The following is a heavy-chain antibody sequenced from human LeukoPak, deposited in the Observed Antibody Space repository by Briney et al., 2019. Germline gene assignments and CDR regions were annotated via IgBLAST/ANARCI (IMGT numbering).Heavy chain of an antibody. D-gene: IGHD1-26*01. CDR1: GFTLSSYE. V-gene: IGHV3-21*01. J-gene: IGHJ6*03. CDR3: ARGVGATISYYHYYIDV. CDR2: IDYSGGST. Sequence: GGSLRLSCTASGFTLSSYEMSWIRQAPGKGLEWVSSIDYSGGSTYYADSVKGRFTISRDNAKNSLYLQMNSLRAEDTAVYYCARGVGATISYYHYYIDVWGKGTTVTVSS.